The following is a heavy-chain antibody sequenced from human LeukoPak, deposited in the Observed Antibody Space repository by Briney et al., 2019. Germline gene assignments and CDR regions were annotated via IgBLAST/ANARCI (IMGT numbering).Heavy chain of an antibody. CDR3: ARDPSSSRARYGMDV. CDR1: GFTFSSYA. J-gene: IGHJ6*04. CDR2: ISYDGSNK. Sequence: GGSLRLSCAASGFTFSSYAMHWVRQAPGKGLEGVAVISYDGSNKYYADSAKGRFTISRDNSKYTLYLQMNILRAEDTAVYYCARDPSSSRARYGMDVWGKGTTVTVSS. D-gene: IGHD6-13*01. V-gene: IGHV3-30*04.